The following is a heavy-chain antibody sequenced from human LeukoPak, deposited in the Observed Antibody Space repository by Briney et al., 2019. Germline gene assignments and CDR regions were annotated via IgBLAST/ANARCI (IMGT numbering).Heavy chain of an antibody. V-gene: IGHV3-21*01. J-gene: IGHJ3*02. Sequence: GGSLRLSCAASGFTFSSYSMNWVRQAPGKGLEWVSSISSSSSYIYYADSVKGRFAISRDNAKNSLYLQMNSLRAEDTAVYYCARSQIVVVAPTTFDIWGQGTMVTVSS. CDR3: ARSQIVVVAPTTFDI. CDR2: ISSSSSYI. CDR1: GFTFSSYS. D-gene: IGHD2-15*01.